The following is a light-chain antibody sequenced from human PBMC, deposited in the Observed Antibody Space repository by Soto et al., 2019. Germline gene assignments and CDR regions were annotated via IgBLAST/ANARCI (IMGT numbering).Light chain of an antibody. CDR1: LTISNW. CDR2: DVS. J-gene: IGKJ2*01. V-gene: IGKV1-5*01. Sequence: DLQTTQSPSTLSASVGDTVTVTCRASLTISNWVAWYQQKPGNAPKLLIYDVSILESGVPSRFSGSGSGTEFTITITNLQPEDCATYYCQQYNNFGQGTKLEIK. CDR3: QQYNN.